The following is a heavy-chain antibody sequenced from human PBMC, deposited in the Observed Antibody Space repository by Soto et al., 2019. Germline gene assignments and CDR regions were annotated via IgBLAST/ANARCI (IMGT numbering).Heavy chain of an antibody. CDR1: GFTFSSYG. CDR3: ARGEYCSSTSCAYYYYGMDV. CDR2: IWYDGSNK. V-gene: IGHV3-33*01. D-gene: IGHD2-2*01. Sequence: QVQLVESGGGVVQPGRSLRLSCAASGFTFSSYGMHWVRQAPGKGLEWVAVIWYDGSNKYYADSVKGRFTISRDNSKNTLYLQMNSLRAEDTAVYYCARGEYCSSTSCAYYYYGMDVWGQGTTVTVSS. J-gene: IGHJ6*02.